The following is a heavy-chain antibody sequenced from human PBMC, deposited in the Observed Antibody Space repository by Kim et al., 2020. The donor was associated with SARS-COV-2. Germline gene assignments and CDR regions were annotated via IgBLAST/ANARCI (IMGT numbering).Heavy chain of an antibody. V-gene: IGHV1-69*01. J-gene: IGHJ5*02. CDR3: ARDRSSTSWRAGNWFDP. Sequence: QGRVTITADESTSTAYMELSSLRSEDTAVYYCARDRSSTSWRAGNWFDPWGQGTLVTVSS. D-gene: IGHD2-2*01.